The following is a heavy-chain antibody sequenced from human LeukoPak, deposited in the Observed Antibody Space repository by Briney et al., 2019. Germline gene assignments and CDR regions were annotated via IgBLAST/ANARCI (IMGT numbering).Heavy chain of an antibody. J-gene: IGHJ4*02. V-gene: IGHV4-59*02. Sequence: SETLSLTCTVFGNSVTGYFLNWVRQPPGKGLEWIGHIYKIGTTNYNPSLKSRLTISADTSKNQFSLQLRSVTAADTAVYYCVIGVGWQPDYWGQGALVTVSS. CDR3: VIGVGWQPDY. CDR1: GNSVTGYF. D-gene: IGHD2-15*01. CDR2: IYKIGTT.